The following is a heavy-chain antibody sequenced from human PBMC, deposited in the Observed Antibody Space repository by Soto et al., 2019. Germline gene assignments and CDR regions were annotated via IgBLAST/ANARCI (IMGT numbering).Heavy chain of an antibody. CDR3: ARRGSTWYSCFDP. Sequence: NPSETLSLTCNVSAAYVTTYYWSWIRQSPGKGLEWIGYISNSGNTNYNPSLKSRVTISLDTSKNHFSLKMRSVTAADTAVYYCARRGSTWYSCFDPWVRGTLVTVSS. V-gene: IGHV4-59*02. J-gene: IGHJ5*02. CDR2: ISNSGNT. CDR1: AAYVTTYY. D-gene: IGHD6-13*01.